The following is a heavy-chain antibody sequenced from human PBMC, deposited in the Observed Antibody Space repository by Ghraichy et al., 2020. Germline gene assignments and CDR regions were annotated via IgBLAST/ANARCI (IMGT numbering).Heavy chain of an antibody. CDR1: GGSISSSSYY. CDR2: IYYSGST. Sequence: SETLSLTCTVSGGSISSSSYYWGWIRQPPGKGLEWIGSIYYSGSTYYNPSLKSRVTISVDTSKNQFSLKLSSVTAADTAVYYCAATPGTDAFDIWGQGTMVTVSS. V-gene: IGHV4-39*01. J-gene: IGHJ3*02. CDR3: AATPGTDAFDI. D-gene: IGHD1-1*01.